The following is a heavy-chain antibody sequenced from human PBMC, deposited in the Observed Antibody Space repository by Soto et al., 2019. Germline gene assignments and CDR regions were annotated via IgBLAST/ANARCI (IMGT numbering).Heavy chain of an antibody. CDR2: INVGSGNT. J-gene: IGHJ3*02. V-gene: IGHV1-3*01. D-gene: IGHD3-3*02. Sequence: QAQLVQSGAETKKPGASVKVSCKAAGYTFSAYTMNWVRQAPGQSLEWMGWINVGSGNTRYSQNFQGRVSITRDTSASTVYMELTGLKSEDTAMYYCARDTETLGPRANDALDIWGQGTMVTVSS. CDR3: ARDTETLGPRANDALDI. CDR1: GYTFSAYT.